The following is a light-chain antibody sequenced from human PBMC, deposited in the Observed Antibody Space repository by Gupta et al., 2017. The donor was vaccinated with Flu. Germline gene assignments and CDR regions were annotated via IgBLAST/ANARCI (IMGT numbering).Light chain of an antibody. J-gene: IGKJ1*01. V-gene: IGKV3-20*01. CDR1: RRVTSAY. Sequence: IVLQQSPGTLSVSPGERATLSCRASRRVTSAYSAWYQQIPGQAPRLLIYGTSTRATGIPDRFSGSGFGTDFTLTINRVEAEDVGVYYCKQDGRSPRTFGQGTKVEIK. CDR3: KQDGRSPRT. CDR2: GTS.